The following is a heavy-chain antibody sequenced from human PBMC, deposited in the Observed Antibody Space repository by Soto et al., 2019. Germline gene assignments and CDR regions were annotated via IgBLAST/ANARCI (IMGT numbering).Heavy chain of an antibody. Sequence: EVQLVESGGGLVQPGESLRLSCAASGFTFSSYWMHWVRQAPGKGLVWVSRINSDGSSTSYAGSVKGRFTISRDNAKKKLYLQMNSLRAEDTGVYYCVRTSLVVAAATREDYWGQGTLVTVSS. CDR3: VRTSLVVAAATREDY. CDR2: INSDGSST. V-gene: IGHV3-74*01. J-gene: IGHJ4*02. CDR1: GFTFSSYW. D-gene: IGHD2-15*01.